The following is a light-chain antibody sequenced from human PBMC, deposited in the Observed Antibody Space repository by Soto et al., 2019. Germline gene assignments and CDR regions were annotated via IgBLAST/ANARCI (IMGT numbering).Light chain of an antibody. Sequence: EIVMTQSPATLSVSPGERATLSCRASQSVSSSLAWYQQKPGQAPRLLIYGASTRATGIPARFSGSGSGTEFTLTISSLQSEDFAVYYCQQDNNWPGTFGPGTKVDIK. CDR2: GAS. CDR1: QSVSSS. V-gene: IGKV3-15*01. CDR3: QQDNNWPGT. J-gene: IGKJ3*01.